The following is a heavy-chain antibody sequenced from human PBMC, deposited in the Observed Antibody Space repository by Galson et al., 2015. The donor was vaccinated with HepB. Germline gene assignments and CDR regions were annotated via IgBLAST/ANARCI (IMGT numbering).Heavy chain of an antibody. V-gene: IGHV1-69*13. CDR1: GGTFSSYA. D-gene: IGHD2/OR15-2a*01. Sequence: SVKVSCKASGGTFSSYAISWVRQAPGQGLEWMGGIIPIFGTANYAQKFQGRVTITADESTSTAYMELSSLRSEDTAVYYCARVNKGDPPPHDAFDIWGQGTMVTVSS. CDR2: IIPIFGTA. J-gene: IGHJ3*02. CDR3: ARVNKGDPPPHDAFDI.